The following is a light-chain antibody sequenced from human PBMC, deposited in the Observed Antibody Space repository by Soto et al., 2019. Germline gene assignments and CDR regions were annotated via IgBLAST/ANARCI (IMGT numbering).Light chain of an antibody. CDR2: YDN. V-gene: IGLV1-44*01. CDR1: NSNIGSNT. CDR3: AAWDDSPNCRV. J-gene: IGLJ1*01. Sequence: QPVLTQPPSASGTPGQRVTISCSGSNSNIGSNTVNWYQQLPGKAPKLLIYYDNLRPSGVPDRISGSKSGTSASLAISGLQSDDEADYYCAAWDDSPNCRVFGTGTKVTVL.